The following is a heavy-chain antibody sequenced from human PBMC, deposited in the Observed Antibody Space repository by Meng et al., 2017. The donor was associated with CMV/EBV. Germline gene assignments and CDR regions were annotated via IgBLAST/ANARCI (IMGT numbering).Heavy chain of an antibody. CDR1: GGSISSSSYY. CDR2: IYYSGST. D-gene: IGHD1-7*01. Sequence: GSLRLSCTVSGGSISSSSYYWGWIRQPPGKGLEWIGSIYYSGSTYYNPSLKSRVTISADTSKNQFSLKLSSVTAADTAVYYCARHGLRVMELYFDYWGQGTLVTVSS. J-gene: IGHJ4*02. CDR3: ARHGLRVMELYFDY. V-gene: IGHV4-39*01.